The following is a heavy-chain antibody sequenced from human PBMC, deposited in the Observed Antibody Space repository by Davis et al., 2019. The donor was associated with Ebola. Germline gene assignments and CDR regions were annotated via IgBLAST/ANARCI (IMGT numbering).Heavy chain of an antibody. CDR3: ARAGLIAARLFDY. V-gene: IGHV4-39*07. CDR1: GGSISSYY. D-gene: IGHD6-6*01. CDR2: IYYSGST. J-gene: IGHJ4*02. Sequence: MPSETLSLTCTVSGGSISSYYWGWIRQPPGKGLEWLGSIYYSGSTYYNPSLKSRVTISVDTSKNQFSLKLSSVTAADTAVYYCARAGLIAARLFDYWGQGTLVTVSS.